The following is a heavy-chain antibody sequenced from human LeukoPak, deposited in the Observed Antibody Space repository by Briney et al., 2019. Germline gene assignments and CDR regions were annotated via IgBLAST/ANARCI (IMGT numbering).Heavy chain of an antibody. V-gene: IGHV3-23*01. CDR1: GFTFSSYA. D-gene: IGHD1-26*01. J-gene: IGHJ3*02. CDR3: AKGRWEVNLSDAFDI. CDR2: ICGSCGST. Sequence: GGSLRLSCEASGFTFSSYAMSWVRPAPGKGPEWVSGICGSCGSTYYADSVKGRFPISRDNSKNTLYLQMNSLRAEDTAVYYCAKGRWEVNLSDAFDIWGQGTLVTVSS.